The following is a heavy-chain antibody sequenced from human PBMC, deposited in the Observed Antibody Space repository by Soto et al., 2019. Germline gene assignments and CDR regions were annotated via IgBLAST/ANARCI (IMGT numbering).Heavy chain of an antibody. Sequence: ASVKVSCKASGYTFSTYAMHWVRQAPGQRLERMGWINAGNGNRKYSQKFQGRVTINRDTSASTAYMELSSLRFEDTAIYYCARGNSGAFDIWGQGKMVTVSS. CDR2: INAGNGNR. CDR3: ARGNSGAFDI. V-gene: IGHV1-3*01. J-gene: IGHJ3*02. D-gene: IGHD6-19*01. CDR1: GYTFSTYA.